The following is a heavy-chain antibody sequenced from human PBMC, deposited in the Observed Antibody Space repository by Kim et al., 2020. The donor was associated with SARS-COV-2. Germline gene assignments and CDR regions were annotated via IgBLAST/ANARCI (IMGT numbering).Heavy chain of an antibody. CDR1: GFIFSDYG. Sequence: GGSLRLSCAASGFIFSDYGMHWVRQAPGKGVEWVAVISYDGSNKYYVDSVKGRFTISRDNSKNTLYLQMDSLRAEDTAVYFCAKDVRYRLPPDAFDMWGQGTMVSVSS. V-gene: IGHV3-30*18. CDR3: AKDVRYRLPPDAFDM. J-gene: IGHJ3*02. D-gene: IGHD3-16*02. CDR2: ISYDGSNK.